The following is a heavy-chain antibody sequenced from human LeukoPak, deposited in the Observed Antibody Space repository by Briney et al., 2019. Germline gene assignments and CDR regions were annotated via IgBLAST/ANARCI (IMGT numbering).Heavy chain of an antibody. CDR3: ARRYRPYCSSTSCYKSPRDFDY. D-gene: IGHD2-2*02. Sequence: SETLSLTCTVYGGSFSGYYWSWIRQPPGKGLEWIGEINHSGSTNYNPSLKSRVTISVDTSKNQFSLKLSSVTAADTAVYYCARRYRPYCSSTSCYKSPRDFDYWGQGTLVTVSS. J-gene: IGHJ4*02. CDR2: INHSGST. V-gene: IGHV4-34*01. CDR1: GGSFSGYY.